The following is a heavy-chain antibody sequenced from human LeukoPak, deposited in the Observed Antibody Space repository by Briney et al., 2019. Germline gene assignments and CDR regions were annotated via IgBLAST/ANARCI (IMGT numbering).Heavy chain of an antibody. Sequence: HAGGSLRLSCAASGFTFSTYTMNWVRQAPGKGLEWVANIKQDGSEKYYVDSVKGRFTISRDNSKNTLYLQMNSLRAEDTAVYYCAKDIVEHGGNFDYWGQGTLVTVSS. D-gene: IGHD4-23*01. J-gene: IGHJ4*02. V-gene: IGHV3-7*01. CDR2: IKQDGSEK. CDR3: AKDIVEHGGNFDY. CDR1: GFTFSTYT.